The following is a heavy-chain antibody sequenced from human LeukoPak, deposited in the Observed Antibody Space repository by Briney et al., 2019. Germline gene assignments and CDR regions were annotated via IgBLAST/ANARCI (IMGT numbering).Heavy chain of an antibody. CDR3: ASGGELGMFDY. V-gene: IGHV4-34*01. CDR2: INHSGST. J-gene: IGHJ4*02. D-gene: IGHD1-26*01. CDR1: GGSFSGYY. Sequence: PSETLPLTCAVYGGSFSGYYWSWIRQPPGKGLEWIGEINHSGSTNYNPSLKSRVTISVDTSKNQFSLKLSSVTAADTAVYYCASGGELGMFDYWGQGTLVTVSS.